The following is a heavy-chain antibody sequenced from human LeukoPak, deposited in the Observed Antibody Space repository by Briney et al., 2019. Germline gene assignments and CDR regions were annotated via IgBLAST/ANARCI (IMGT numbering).Heavy chain of an antibody. J-gene: IGHJ4*02. CDR2: ISYDGSNK. Sequence: PGGSLRLSCAASGFTFSSYAMHWVRQAPGKGLEWVALISYDGSNKYYADSVKGRFTISRDNSKNMLCMQMNSLRAEDTAVYYCARGTSSLYSSAWPGIDYWGQGTLVTVSS. CDR3: ARGTSSLYSSAWPGIDY. V-gene: IGHV3-30-3*01. D-gene: IGHD6-19*01. CDR1: GFTFSSYA.